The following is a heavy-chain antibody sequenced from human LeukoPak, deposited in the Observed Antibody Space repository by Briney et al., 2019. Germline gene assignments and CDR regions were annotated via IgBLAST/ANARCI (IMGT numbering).Heavy chain of an antibody. J-gene: IGHJ6*03. CDR1: GGSISSGSYY. CDR3: ARFGMAKIKRGYYYYMDV. CDR2: IYTSGST. D-gene: IGHD5-24*01. Sequence: SETLSLTCTVSGGSISSGSYYWSWIRQPAGKGLEWIGRIYTSGSTNYNPSLKSRVTMSVDTSKNQFSLKLSSVTAADTAVYYCARFGMAKIKRGYYYYMDVWGKGTTVTVSS. V-gene: IGHV4-61*02.